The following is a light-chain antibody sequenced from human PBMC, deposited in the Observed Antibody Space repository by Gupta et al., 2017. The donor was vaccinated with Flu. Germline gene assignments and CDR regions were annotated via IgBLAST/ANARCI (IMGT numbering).Light chain of an antibody. V-gene: IGKV3-15*01. Sequence: TQSPATLSGSPGEKVTLFCRSSQEVGCYLAWYQLQPGRAPRPLVNGASTTACGVPSKFSGGGCGAEFTLTISSQQYEDSGIYYCHHENYCPSTFGQGTKVEIE. CDR2: GAS. CDR1: QEVGCY. CDR3: HHENYCPST. J-gene: IGKJ2*02.